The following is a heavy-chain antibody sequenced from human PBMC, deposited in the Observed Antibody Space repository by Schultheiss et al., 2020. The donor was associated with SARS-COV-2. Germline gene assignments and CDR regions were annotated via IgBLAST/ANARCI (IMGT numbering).Heavy chain of an antibody. CDR2: IYYSGST. D-gene: IGHD5/OR15-5a*01. CDR1: GGSISSAGYY. CDR3: ARASTQFYYSMDV. V-gene: IGHV4-31*03. J-gene: IGHJ6*03. Sequence: SETLSLTCTVSGGSISSAGYYWGWIRQHPGKGLEWIGYIYYSGSTYYNPSLKSRVTISVDTSKNQFSLKLSSVTAADTAVYYCARASTQFYYSMDVWGTGATVTVSS.